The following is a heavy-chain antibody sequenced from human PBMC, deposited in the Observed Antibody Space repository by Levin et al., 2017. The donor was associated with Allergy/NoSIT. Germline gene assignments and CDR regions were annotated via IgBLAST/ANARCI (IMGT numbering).Heavy chain of an antibody. CDR1: GFTFSSFT. CDR2: ISYDGSNK. D-gene: IGHD6-19*01. Sequence: GESLKISCAASGFTFSSFTMHWVRQAPGKGLEWVAVISYDGSNKYYADSVRGRFTISRDNSKNTLYLQMNSLRVEDTAVYYCARPTNSGWSLPVDYWGQGTLLAVSS. J-gene: IGHJ4*02. CDR3: ARPTNSGWSLPVDY. V-gene: IGHV3-30*04.